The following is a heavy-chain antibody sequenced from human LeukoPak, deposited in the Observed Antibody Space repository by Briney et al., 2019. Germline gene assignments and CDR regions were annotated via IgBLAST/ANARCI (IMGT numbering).Heavy chain of an antibody. CDR1: GFTFSSYW. CDR2: ISGSGGST. D-gene: IGHD2-15*01. V-gene: IGHV3-23*01. Sequence: GGSLRLSCAASGFTFSSYWMSWVRQAPGKGLEWVSGISGSGGSTYYADSVKGRFTISRDNSKNTLYLQMNSLRAEDTAVYYCAKAVVGYYFDYWGQGTLVTVSS. CDR3: AKAVVGYYFDY. J-gene: IGHJ4*02.